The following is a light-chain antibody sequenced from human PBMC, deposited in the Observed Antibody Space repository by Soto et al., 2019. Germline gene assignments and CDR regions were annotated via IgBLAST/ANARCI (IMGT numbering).Light chain of an antibody. V-gene: IGLV3-1*01. J-gene: IGLJ1*01. Sequence: SYELTQPPSVSVSPGQTASITCSGDKLGDKYACWYQQKPGQSPVLVIYQASKRPSGIPERFSGSNSGNTATLTISGTQAMDEADYYCQAWDSSTHNYVFGTGTKLTVL. CDR3: QAWDSSTHNYV. CDR2: QAS. CDR1: KLGDKY.